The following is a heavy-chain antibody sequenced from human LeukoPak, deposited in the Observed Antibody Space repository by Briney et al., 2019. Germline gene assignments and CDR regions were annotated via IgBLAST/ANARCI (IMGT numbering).Heavy chain of an antibody. CDR2: ISYDGSNK. J-gene: IGHJ4*02. D-gene: IGHD3-16*01. CDR1: GFTFSSYG. Sequence: PGGSLRLSCAASGFTFSSYGMHWVRQAPGRGLWRVAIISYDGSNKYYADSVKGRFTISRDNSRNTLYLQMNSLRAEDTALYYCAKVRVDAYVSPNDYWGQGTLVTVSS. CDR3: AKVRVDAYVSPNDY. V-gene: IGHV3-30*18.